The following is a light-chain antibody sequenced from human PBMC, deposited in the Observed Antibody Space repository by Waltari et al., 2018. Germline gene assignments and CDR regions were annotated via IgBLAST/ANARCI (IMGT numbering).Light chain of an antibody. CDR2: FGS. J-gene: IGKJ2*01. Sequence: DSQMTPSPSSLSTSVADRVTLSSRASQDIPTYLNWYQQTAVKAPKLLITFGSTLQSGVSSRFSGSGSGTDFTLTITNVQPEDSAYYYCQLSYTTPHTFGQGTKVEIK. CDR1: QDIPTY. V-gene: IGKV1-39*01. CDR3: QLSYTTPHT.